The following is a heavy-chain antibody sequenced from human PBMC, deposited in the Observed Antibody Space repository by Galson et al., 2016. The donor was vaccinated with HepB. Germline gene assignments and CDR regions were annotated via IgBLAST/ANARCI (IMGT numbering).Heavy chain of an antibody. Sequence: SVKVSCKASGYSFTTYDINWVRQAPGQGLEWMGWVNPTSGGTGYAQKFQDRVTMTRNTSMNTAYMELSSLTSDDTAVYYCARGGIAAGKDRYFYGFDVWGRGTPVTVAS. D-gene: IGHD6-25*01. CDR1: GYSFTTYD. CDR2: VNPTSGGT. J-gene: IGHJ6*04. CDR3: ARGGIAAGKDRYFYGFDV. V-gene: IGHV1-8*02.